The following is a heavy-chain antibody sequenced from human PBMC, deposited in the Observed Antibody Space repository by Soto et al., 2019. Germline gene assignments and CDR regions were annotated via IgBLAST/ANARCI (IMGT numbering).Heavy chain of an antibody. CDR1: GGSISSTNYY. CDR3: AIPPPIEVAGPDY. V-gene: IGHV4-39*01. CDR2: IYYSGST. Sequence: SETLSLTCAVSGGSISSTNYYWGWIRQPPGKGLEWIGSIYYSGSTYYNPSLKSRVTMSIDTSKNQVSLQLTSVTAADTAVYYCAIPPPIEVAGPDYWGQGTLVTVSS. D-gene: IGHD6-19*01. J-gene: IGHJ4*02.